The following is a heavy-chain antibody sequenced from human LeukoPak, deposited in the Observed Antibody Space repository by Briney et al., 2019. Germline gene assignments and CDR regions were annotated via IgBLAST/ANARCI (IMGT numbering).Heavy chain of an antibody. CDR3: ARVGDHYHWYLDL. V-gene: IGHV3-53*01. D-gene: IGHD3-10*01. J-gene: IGHJ2*01. CDR1: GFTLSTNY. CDR2: LYSGSST. Sequence: PGGSLTLSCAASGFTLSTNYMNWLRQAPGKGLEWVSILYSGSSTYYADSVKGRFTISRDDSKNTLYLQMNSLRAEDTAVYYCARVGDHYHWYLDLWGRGTHVTVSS.